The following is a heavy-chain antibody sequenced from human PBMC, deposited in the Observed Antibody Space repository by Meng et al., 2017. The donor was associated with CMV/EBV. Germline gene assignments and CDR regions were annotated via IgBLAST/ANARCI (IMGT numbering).Heavy chain of an antibody. Sequence: GGSLRLSCAASGFTFSSYAMHWVRQAPGKGLEWVAVISYDGSNKYYADSVKGRFTISRDNAKNSLYLQMNSLRAEDTAVYYCARALVWTSPPDYWGQGTLVTVSS. V-gene: IGHV3-30*04. CDR1: GFTFSSYA. CDR3: ARALVWTSPPDY. J-gene: IGHJ4*02. D-gene: IGHD6-6*01. CDR2: ISYDGSNK.